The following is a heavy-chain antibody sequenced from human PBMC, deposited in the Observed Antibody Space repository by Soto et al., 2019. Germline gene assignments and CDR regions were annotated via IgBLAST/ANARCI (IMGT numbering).Heavy chain of an antibody. Sequence: GASVKVSFKASGGTFSSYAISWLRQAPGQGLEWMGGIIPIFGTANYAQKFQGRVTITADKSTSTAYMELSSLRSEDTAVYYCARKDIVVVPAAIGGGYYYYYGMDVWGQGTTVTVSS. CDR2: IIPIFGTA. J-gene: IGHJ6*02. CDR3: ARKDIVVVPAAIGGGYYYYYGMDV. CDR1: GGTFSSYA. D-gene: IGHD2-2*01. V-gene: IGHV1-69*06.